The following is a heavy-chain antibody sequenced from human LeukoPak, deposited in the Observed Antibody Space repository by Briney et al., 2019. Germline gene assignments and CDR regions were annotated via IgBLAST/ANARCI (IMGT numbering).Heavy chain of an antibody. CDR3: ARKDSGWHIY. V-gene: IGHV3-48*03. Sequence: GRSRRLSCSASGFTFSSYEINWFRQAPGKRLECDSYISRSGNTIVYAASVKGRFTIYRDNAKNSLYLQMNSLRVEDTAVYYCARKDSGWHIYWGQGTLVTVSS. J-gene: IGHJ4*02. CDR1: GFTFSSYE. CDR2: ISRSGNTI. D-gene: IGHD6-19*01.